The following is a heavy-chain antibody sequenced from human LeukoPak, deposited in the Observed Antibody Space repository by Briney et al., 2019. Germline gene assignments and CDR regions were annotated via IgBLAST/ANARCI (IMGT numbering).Heavy chain of an antibody. Sequence: SETLSLTCTVSRGSISSYYWSWIRQPPGKGLEWIGNIYYSGRTNYNPSLKSQVSISVDSSKSQLSLRLNSVTAADTAVYYCARSPWPFGRLDPWGQGTLVTVSS. J-gene: IGHJ5*02. CDR1: RGSISSYY. CDR3: ARSPWPFGRLDP. D-gene: IGHD3-16*01. V-gene: IGHV4-59*01. CDR2: IYYSGRT.